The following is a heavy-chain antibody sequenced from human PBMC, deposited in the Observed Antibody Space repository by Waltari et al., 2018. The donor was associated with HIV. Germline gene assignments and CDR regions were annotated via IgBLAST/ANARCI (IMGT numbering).Heavy chain of an antibody. CDR2: IAWNVGFT. D-gene: IGHD7-27*01. J-gene: IGHJ4*02. CDR1: GCTFDDFA. CDR3: VKGSIATTWGHFDF. Sequence: EVQLVESGGGLVQPGRPLRLSCAASGCTFDDFAMHWVRHVPGKGLEWVAGIAWNVGFTGYADSVKGRFTISRDKNSLYLQMNSLRPEDTALYYCVKGSIATTWGHFDFWGQGTLVTVSS. V-gene: IGHV3-9*01.